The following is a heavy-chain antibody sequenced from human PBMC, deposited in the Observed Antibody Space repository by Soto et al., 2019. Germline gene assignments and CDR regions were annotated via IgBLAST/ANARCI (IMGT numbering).Heavy chain of an antibody. D-gene: IGHD3-10*01. Sequence: PGGSLRLSCAASGFTFSSYGMHWVRQAPGKGLEWVAVIWYDGSNKYYADSVKGRFTISRDNSKNTLYLQMNSLRAEDTAVYYCARDSYRASGSYLMADYYYYGMDVWGQGTTVTVSS. CDR1: GFTFSSYG. CDR2: IWYDGSNK. CDR3: ARDSYRASGSYLMADYYYYGMDV. V-gene: IGHV3-33*01. J-gene: IGHJ6*02.